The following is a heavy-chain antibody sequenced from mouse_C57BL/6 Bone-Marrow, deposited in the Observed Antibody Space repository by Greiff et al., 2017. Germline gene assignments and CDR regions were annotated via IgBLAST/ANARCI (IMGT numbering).Heavy chain of an antibody. J-gene: IGHJ1*03. Sequence: VQLQQSGAELVKPGASVKLSCTASGFNIKDYYMHWVKQRTEQGLEWIGRIDPEDGETKYAPKFQGKATITADTSSNTAYLQLSSLTSEDTAVYYCALIPPYYYGSSYWYFDVWGTGTTVTVSS. CDR2: IDPEDGET. V-gene: IGHV14-2*01. D-gene: IGHD1-1*01. CDR3: ALIPPYYYGSSYWYFDV. CDR1: GFNIKDYY.